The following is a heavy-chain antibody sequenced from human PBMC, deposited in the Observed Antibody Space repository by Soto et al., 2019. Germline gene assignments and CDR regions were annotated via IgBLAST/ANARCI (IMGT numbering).Heavy chain of an antibody. CDR3: ARGQYCSSTSCYQHDYYYYMDV. CDR2: INHSGST. CDR1: GGSFSGYY. D-gene: IGHD2-2*01. V-gene: IGHV4-34*01. Sequence: PSETLSLTCAVYGGSFSGYYWSWIRQPPGKGLEWIGEINHSGSTNYNPSLKSRVTISVDTSKNQFSLKLSSVTAADTAVYYCARGQYCSSTSCYQHDYYYYMDVWGKGTTVTVSS. J-gene: IGHJ6*03.